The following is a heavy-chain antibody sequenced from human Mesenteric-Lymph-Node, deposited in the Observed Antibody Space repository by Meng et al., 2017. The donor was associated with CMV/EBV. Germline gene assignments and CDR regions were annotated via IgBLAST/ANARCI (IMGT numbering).Heavy chain of an antibody. D-gene: IGHD1-7*01. CDR1: GFTVSNNY. CDR2: IYSDDSI. V-gene: IGHV3-53*01. Sequence: GESLKISCAASGFTVSNNYMSWVRQAPGKGLEWVSVIYSDDSIYYADSVKGRFTISRDNSKNTLYLEMNNLRAEDTAVYFCARGYNWNYLNYWGRERWSPSPQ. J-gene: IGHJ4*02. CDR3: ARGYNWNYLNY.